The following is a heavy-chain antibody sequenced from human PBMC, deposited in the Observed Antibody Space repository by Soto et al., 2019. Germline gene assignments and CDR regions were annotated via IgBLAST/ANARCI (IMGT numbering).Heavy chain of an antibody. CDR1: GVTLRDYW. CDR2: ISVDGGDT. Sequence: AGSLRLSCASSGVTLRDYWILCVLQVPGKGLLWVSRISVDGGDTTYADSVKGRFTISRDNAMNSLYLQMDTLRAEDTAIYYGARAPEQRPFDYWGQGNLVTVSS. J-gene: IGHJ4*02. CDR3: ARAPEQRPFDY. V-gene: IGHV3-74*01. D-gene: IGHD6-19*01.